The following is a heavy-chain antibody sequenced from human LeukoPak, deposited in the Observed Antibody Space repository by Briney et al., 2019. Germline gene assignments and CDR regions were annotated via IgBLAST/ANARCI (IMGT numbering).Heavy chain of an antibody. CDR2: ISPSTTHT. V-gene: IGHV3-11*06. D-gene: IGHD2-2*01. CDR1: GFTFSDYY. J-gene: IGHJ4*02. Sequence: GGSLRLSCAASGFTFSDYYMSWSRQAPGKGLEWLSYISPSTTHTSYANSVKGRFTISRDNAKNSLYLQMNSLRAEDRAVYYCARDRCSSTSCFIDYWGQGTLVTVSS. CDR3: ARDRCSSTSCFIDY.